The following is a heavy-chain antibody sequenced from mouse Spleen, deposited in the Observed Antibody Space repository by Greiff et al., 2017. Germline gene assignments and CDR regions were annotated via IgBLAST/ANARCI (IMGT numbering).Heavy chain of an antibody. V-gene: IGHV1-7*01. CDR1: GYTFTSYW. CDR3: ARSGESIYYGNQAWFAY. Sequence: VTLVESGAELAKPGASVKLSCKASGYTFTSYWMHWVKQRPGQGLEWIGYINPSSGYTKYNQKFKDKATLTADKSSSTAYMQLSSLTYEDSAVYYCARSGESIYYGNQAWFAYWGQGTLVTVSA. J-gene: IGHJ3*01. CDR2: INPSSGYT. D-gene: IGHD2-1*01.